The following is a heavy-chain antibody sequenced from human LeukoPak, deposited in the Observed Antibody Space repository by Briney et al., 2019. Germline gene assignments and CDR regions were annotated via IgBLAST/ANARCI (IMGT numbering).Heavy chain of an antibody. CDR1: GYTFTSYD. CDR3: ARGRGSRPTKSHVPRYYYYYMDV. D-gene: IGHD3-16*01. CDR2: MNPNSGNT. Sequence: GASVKVSCKASGYTFTSYDINWVRQATGQGLEWMGWMNPNSGNTGYARKFQGRATMTRNTSISTAYMELSSLRSEDTAVYYCARGRGSRPTKSHVPRYYYYYMDVWGKGTTVTVSS. V-gene: IGHV1-8*01. J-gene: IGHJ6*03.